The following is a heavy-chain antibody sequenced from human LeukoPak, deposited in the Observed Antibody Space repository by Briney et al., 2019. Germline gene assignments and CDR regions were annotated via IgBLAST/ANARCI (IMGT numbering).Heavy chain of an antibody. D-gene: IGHD5-18*01. CDR1: GGSISSSSYY. Sequence: SETLSLTCTVSGGSISSSSYYWGWIRQPPGKGLEWIGNIYYSGSTYYIPSLKSRVTISVDTSKNQFSLKLSSVTAADTAVYYCARQYSYGPYYFDYWGQGTLVTVSS. J-gene: IGHJ4*02. CDR3: ARQYSYGPYYFDY. CDR2: IYYSGST. V-gene: IGHV4-39*01.